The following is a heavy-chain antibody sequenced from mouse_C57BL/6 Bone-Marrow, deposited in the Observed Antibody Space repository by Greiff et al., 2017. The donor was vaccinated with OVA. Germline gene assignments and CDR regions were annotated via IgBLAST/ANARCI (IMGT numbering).Heavy chain of an antibody. V-gene: IGHV14-4*01. CDR3: TTVTRACFDY. CDR2: IDPENGDT. CDR1: GFTIKDDS. D-gene: IGHD2-1*01. Sequence: EVQLQQSGAELVRPGASVKLSCTASGFTIKDDSMHWVKQRPEQGLEWIGWIDPENGDTEYAAKFQGKVPLPADTTSNTSYLQLSSLTSEDTSVYYCTTVTRACFDYWGQGTTLTVSS. J-gene: IGHJ2*01.